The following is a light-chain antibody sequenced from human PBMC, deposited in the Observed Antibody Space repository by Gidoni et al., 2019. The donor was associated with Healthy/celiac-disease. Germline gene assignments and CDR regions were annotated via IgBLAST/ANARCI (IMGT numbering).Light chain of an antibody. CDR3: QQYYSYPPG. CDR2: SAS. V-gene: IGKV1-8*01. Sequence: AIRMTQSPSSFSESTGDRVTITCRESQGINSYLAWYQQKPGKAPKLLIYSASTLQSGVPSMFSGSGSGTDFTLTISCLQSEDFATYYCQQYYSYPPGFGQGTRLEIK. J-gene: IGKJ5*01. CDR1: QGINSY.